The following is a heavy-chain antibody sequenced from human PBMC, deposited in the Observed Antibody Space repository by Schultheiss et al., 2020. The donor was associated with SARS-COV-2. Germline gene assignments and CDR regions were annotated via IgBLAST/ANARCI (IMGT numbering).Heavy chain of an antibody. CDR1: GYSFTSYW. Sequence: GESLKISCKGFGYSFTSYWIGWVRQMPGQGLEWMGIIYPGDSDTGYSPSFQGQVTTSADKSICTAYLQLSSLKASDTAMYYCARPGADSSGWSYFDYWVQGTLVTGSS. V-gene: IGHV5-51*01. D-gene: IGHD6-19*01. J-gene: IGHJ4*02. CDR3: ARPGADSSGWSYFDY. CDR2: IYPGDSDT.